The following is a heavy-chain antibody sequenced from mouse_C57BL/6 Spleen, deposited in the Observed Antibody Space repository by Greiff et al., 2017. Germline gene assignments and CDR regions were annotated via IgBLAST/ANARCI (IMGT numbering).Heavy chain of an antibody. CDR3: ARGYYGNYYAMDY. D-gene: IGHD2-1*01. V-gene: IGHV1-61*01. J-gene: IGHJ4*01. Sequence: VQLQQPGAELVRPGSSVKLSCKASGYTFTSYWMDWVKQRPGQGLEWIGNIYPSDSETHYNQKFKDKATLTVDKSSSTAYMQLSSLTSEDSAVYYCARGYYGNYYAMDYWGQGTSVTVSS. CDR2: IYPSDSET. CDR1: GYTFTSYW.